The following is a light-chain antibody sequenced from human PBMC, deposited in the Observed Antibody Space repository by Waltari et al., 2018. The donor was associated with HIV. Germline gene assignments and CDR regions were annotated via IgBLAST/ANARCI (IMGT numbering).Light chain of an antibody. CDR1: QSVSISY. Sequence: EIVMTQSQATLSLSPRERAPLSCTASQSVSISYLSCYHQRPGQTPRLLIDGASTRATGIPARFSGSGSGTDFTLTISSLQPEDFAVYYCQQDYNLPWTFGQGTKVEIK. J-gene: IGKJ1*01. CDR3: QQDYNLPWT. V-gene: IGKV3D-7*01. CDR2: GAS.